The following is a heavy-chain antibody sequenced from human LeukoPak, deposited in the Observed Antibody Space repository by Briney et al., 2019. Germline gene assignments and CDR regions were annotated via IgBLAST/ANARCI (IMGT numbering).Heavy chain of an antibody. CDR1: GFTFNIHG. D-gene: IGHD3-22*01. V-gene: IGHV3-21*01. CDR2: ISPSGDIL. J-gene: IGHJ4*02. CDR3: ARHVVAVGFDY. Sequence: GGSLRLSCAASGFTFNIHGMNWVRQAPGKGLEWVSGISPSGDILYYADSVKGQFTISRDNAKNSLYLQMNSLRAEDTAVYYCARHVVAVGFDYWGQGTLVTVSS.